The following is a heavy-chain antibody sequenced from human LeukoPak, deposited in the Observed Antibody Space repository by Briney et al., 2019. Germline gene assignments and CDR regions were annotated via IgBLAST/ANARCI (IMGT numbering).Heavy chain of an antibody. J-gene: IGHJ4*02. CDR1: GVTLSSNY. D-gene: IGHD2-2*01. V-gene: IGHV3-66*01. Sequence: GGSLRLSCAASGVTLSSNYMSWVREPLGERLEWVSVIYSGGSTYYADSVKGRFTISRDNSKNTLYLQMNSLRAEDTAVYYCARDRGSRDGPLFDYWGQGTLVTVSS. CDR2: IYSGGST. CDR3: ARDRGSRDGPLFDY.